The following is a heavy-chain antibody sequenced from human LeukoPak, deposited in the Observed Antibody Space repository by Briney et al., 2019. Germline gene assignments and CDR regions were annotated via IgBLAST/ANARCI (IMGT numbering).Heavy chain of an antibody. D-gene: IGHD2-2*01. J-gene: IGHJ6*02. CDR2: IIPLLDIT. CDR1: GGTLSNYG. CDR3: ATDGPAAMGADYLYGLDV. Sequence: VASVKVSCKASGGTLSNYGISWVRQAPGLGLEWMGRIIPLLDITTYAERFQGRVTITADKSTSTAYLEVSSLRSKDTAVYYCATDGPAAMGADYLYGLDVWGQGTTVSVSS. V-gene: IGHV1-69*04.